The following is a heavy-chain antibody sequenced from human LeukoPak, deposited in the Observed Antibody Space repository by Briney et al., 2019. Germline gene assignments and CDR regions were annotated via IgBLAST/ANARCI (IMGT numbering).Heavy chain of an antibody. V-gene: IGHV4-61*02. CDR3: ARDRYMDV. J-gene: IGHJ6*03. CDR2: IYTSGST. CDR1: GGSISSSGDL. Sequence: PSETLSLTCTVSGGSISSSGDLWSWIRQPAGKGLEWIGRIYTSGSTDYNPSLKSRVTISLDTSKNQFSLKLTSVTAADTAVYYCARDRYMDVWGKGTTVTVSS.